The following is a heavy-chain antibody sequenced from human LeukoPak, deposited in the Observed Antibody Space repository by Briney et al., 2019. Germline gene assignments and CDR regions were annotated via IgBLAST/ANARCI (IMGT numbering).Heavy chain of an antibody. CDR2: IYYSGST. CDR1: GGSISSSSYY. J-gene: IGHJ4*02. CDR3: ARDTHSSSWDY. V-gene: IGHV4-39*07. Sequence: SETLSLTCTVSGGSISSSSYYWGWIRQPPGKGLEWIGSIYYSGSTYYNPSLKSRVTISVDTSKNQFSLKLSSVTAADTAVYYCARDTHSSSWDYWGQGTLVTVSS. D-gene: IGHD6-13*01.